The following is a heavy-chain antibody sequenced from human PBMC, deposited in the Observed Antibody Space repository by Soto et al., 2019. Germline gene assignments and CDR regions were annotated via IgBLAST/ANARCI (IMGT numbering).Heavy chain of an antibody. V-gene: IGHV1-2*02. CDR3: VRQWNSRPYNWLDA. CDR2: INPNSGAT. J-gene: IGHJ5*02. Sequence: ASVKVSCKASGYTFTVHFLHCVLQAPGQGLEWMGWINPNSGATNSAPKIQGRVTMTSDTSIRTVYLEMNRLTSDDTAIYYCVRQWNSRPYNWLDAWGQGTLVTVSS. CDR1: GYTFTVHF. D-gene: IGHD1-7*01.